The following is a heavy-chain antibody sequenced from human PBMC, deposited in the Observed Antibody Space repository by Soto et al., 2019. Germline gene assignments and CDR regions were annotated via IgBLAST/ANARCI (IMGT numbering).Heavy chain of an antibody. CDR3: AGREGGDYGDYGDY. D-gene: IGHD4-17*01. Sequence: QLLESGPGLVTPSETLSLTCTVSGGSISSSSYYWGWIRQPPGKGLEWIGSIYYSGSTYYNPSLKSRVTISVDTSKNQFSLKLSSVTAADTAVYYCAGREGGDYGDYGDYWGQGTLVTVSS. CDR2: IYYSGST. J-gene: IGHJ4*02. V-gene: IGHV4-39*01. CDR1: GGSISSSSYY.